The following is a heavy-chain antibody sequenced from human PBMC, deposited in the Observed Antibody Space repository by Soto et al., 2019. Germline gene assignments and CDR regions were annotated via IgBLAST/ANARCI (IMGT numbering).Heavy chain of an antibody. CDR3: ASRSGQLPYYFDD. CDR1: GFTFSNYG. D-gene: IGHD6-6*01. V-gene: IGHV1-18*01. CDR2: ISAYKGNT. J-gene: IGHJ4*02. Sequence: AAVKVSCKASGFTFSNYGISWLRQAPGQGLEWMGWISAYKGNTNYEQNLQGRVTMTRDTYTSTAYMELRSLRTDEKTVYYCASRSGQLPYYFDDWGQGTLVSVSS.